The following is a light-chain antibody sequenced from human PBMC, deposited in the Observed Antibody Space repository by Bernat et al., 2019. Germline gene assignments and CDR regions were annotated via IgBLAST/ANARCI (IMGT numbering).Light chain of an antibody. V-gene: IGKV3-20*01. CDR2: GAY. CDR3: QQYGSSLYT. J-gene: IGKJ2*01. Sequence: EIVLTQSPGTLSLSPGERATLSCRASQTVSSSYLAWYQQKPGQAPRLLIYGAYSRASGVPGRFSGSGSGTDFTITISRLEPEDFAVYYCQQYGSSLYTFGQGTQLEMK. CDR1: QTVSSSY.